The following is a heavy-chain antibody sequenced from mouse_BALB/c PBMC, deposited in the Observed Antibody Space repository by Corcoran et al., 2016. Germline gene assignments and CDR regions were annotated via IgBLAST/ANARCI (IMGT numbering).Heavy chain of an antibody. CDR1: GFDFSRYW. Sequence: EVKLLESGGGLVQPGGSLKLSCAASGFDFSRYWMSWVRQAPGKGLEWIGEINPDSSTINYTPSLKDKFIISRDNAKNTLYLQMSKVRSEDTALYYCARPRNYGYDGEFAYWGQGTLVTVSA. CDR3: ARPRNYGYDGEFAY. CDR2: INPDSSTI. V-gene: IGHV4-1*02. D-gene: IGHD2-2*01. J-gene: IGHJ3*01.